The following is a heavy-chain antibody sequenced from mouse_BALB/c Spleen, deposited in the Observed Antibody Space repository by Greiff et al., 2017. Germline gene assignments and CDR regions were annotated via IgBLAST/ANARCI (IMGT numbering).Heavy chain of an antibody. J-gene: IGHJ4*01. Sequence: EVQLQQSGPGLVKPSQSLSLTCSVTGYSITSGYYWNWIRQFPGNKLEWMGYISYDGSNNYNPSLKNRISITRDTSKNQFFLKLNSVTTEDTATYYCAREDFRYDEGAMDYWGQGTSVTVSS. CDR1: GYSITSGYY. CDR2: ISYDGSN. V-gene: IGHV3-6*02. D-gene: IGHD2-14*01. CDR3: AREDFRYDEGAMDY.